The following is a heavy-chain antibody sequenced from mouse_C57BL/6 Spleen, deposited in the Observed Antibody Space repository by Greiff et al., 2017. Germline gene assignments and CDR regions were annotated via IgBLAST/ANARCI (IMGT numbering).Heavy chain of an antibody. J-gene: IGHJ4*01. CDR2: IRNKANGYTT. V-gene: IGHV7-3*01. CDR1: GFTFTDYY. Sequence: EVQRVESGGGLVQPGGSLSLSCAASGFTFTDYYMSWVRQPPGKALEWLGFIRNKANGYTTEYSASVKGRFTISRDNSQSILYLQMNALGAEDSATYYCARYRMDYWGQGTSVTVSS. CDR3: ARYRMDY.